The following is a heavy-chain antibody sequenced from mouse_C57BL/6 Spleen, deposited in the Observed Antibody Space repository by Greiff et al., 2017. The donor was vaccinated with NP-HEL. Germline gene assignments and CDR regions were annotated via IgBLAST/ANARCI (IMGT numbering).Heavy chain of an antibody. Sequence: SGPELVKPGASVKIPCKASGYTFTDYNMDWVKQSHGKSLEWIGDINPNNGGTIYNQKFKGKAKLTVDKSSSTAYMELRSLTSEDTAVYYCARRTAQAIYYAMDYWGQGTSVTVSS. CDR1: GYTFTDYN. D-gene: IGHD3-2*02. CDR2: INPNNGGT. J-gene: IGHJ4*01. V-gene: IGHV1-18*01. CDR3: ARRTAQAIYYAMDY.